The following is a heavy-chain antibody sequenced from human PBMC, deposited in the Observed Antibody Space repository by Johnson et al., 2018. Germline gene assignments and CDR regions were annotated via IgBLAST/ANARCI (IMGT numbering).Heavy chain of an antibody. Sequence: QVQLQESGPGLVKPSETLSLTCAVSGGSISGYSWSWIRQSPGTGLEWIASLSYSGNTYFHPSLRSRAIVSVDKSKNNFPLKVSSVTAADTAIYYCARGNDYYDSFDIWGQGTMVTVSS. J-gene: IGHJ3*02. D-gene: IGHD1-1*01. CDR3: ARGNDYYDSFDI. CDR1: GGSISGYS. V-gene: IGHV4-59*01. CDR2: LSYSGNT.